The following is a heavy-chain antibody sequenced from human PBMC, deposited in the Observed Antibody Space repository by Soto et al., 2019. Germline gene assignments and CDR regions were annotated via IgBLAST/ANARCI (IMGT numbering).Heavy chain of an antibody. CDR1: GYTLTELT. Sequence: EASVKVSCKVSGYTLTELTMHWVRQAPGKGLEWMGGFDPEDGETIYAQKFQGRVTMTEDTSTDTAYMELSSLRSEDTAVYYCATDLLGVTTYPITQYYYGMDVWGQGTTVTVSS. J-gene: IGHJ6*02. CDR3: ATDLLGVTTYPITQYYYGMDV. V-gene: IGHV1-24*01. CDR2: FDPEDGET. D-gene: IGHD4-4*01.